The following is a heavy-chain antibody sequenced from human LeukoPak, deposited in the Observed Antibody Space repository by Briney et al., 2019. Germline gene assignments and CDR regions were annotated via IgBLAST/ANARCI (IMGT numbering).Heavy chain of an antibody. CDR2: FYNSGRS. CDR1: DDSISDYY. V-gene: IGHV4-59*01. Sequence: SETLSLTCTVSDDSISDYYRGWIRQPPGKGLEWIGYFYNSGRSTYNPSLKSRVTISADTSKNHFSLKLNSVTTADTAVYYCTRGAGWLIDYWGQGILVTVSS. D-gene: IGHD3-16*01. CDR3: TRGAGWLIDY. J-gene: IGHJ4*02.